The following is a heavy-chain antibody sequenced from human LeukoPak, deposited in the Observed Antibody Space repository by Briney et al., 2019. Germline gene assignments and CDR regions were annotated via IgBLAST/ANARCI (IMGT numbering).Heavy chain of an antibody. CDR2: ISASGGNT. J-gene: IGHJ4*02. Sequence: VASVKVSCKASGGTFSSYAMSWVRQAPGKGLEWVSVISASGGNTYYADSVKGRFTISRDNSKNTLYLQMNSLRAEDTAVYYCAKENHGIVGATTLIDYWGQGTLVTVSS. V-gene: IGHV3-23*01. D-gene: IGHD1-26*01. CDR1: GGTFSSYA. CDR3: AKENHGIVGATTLIDY.